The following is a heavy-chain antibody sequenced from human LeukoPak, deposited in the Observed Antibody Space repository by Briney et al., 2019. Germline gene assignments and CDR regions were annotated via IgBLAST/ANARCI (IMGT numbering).Heavy chain of an antibody. CDR2: ISSSSSYI. D-gene: IGHD6-19*01. CDR3: AILIAVAGRNAFDI. Sequence: ETLSLTCTVSGGSISSYYWSWIRQPPGKGLEWVSSISSSSSYIYYADSVKGRFTISRDNAKNSLYLQMSSLRAEDTAVYYCAILIAVAGRNAFDIWGQGTMVTVSS. V-gene: IGHV3-21*01. J-gene: IGHJ3*02. CDR1: GGSISSYY.